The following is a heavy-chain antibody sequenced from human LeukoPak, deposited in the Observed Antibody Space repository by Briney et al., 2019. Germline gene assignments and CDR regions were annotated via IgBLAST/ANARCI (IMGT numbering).Heavy chain of an antibody. CDR3: ARDGEATVTIDDAFDI. Sequence: ASVKVSCKASGYTFTSYGISWVRQAPGQGLEWMGRISAYNGNTNYAQKLQGRVTMTTDTSTSTAYMELRSLRSDDTAVYYCARDGEATVTIDDAFDIWGQGTMVTVSS. V-gene: IGHV1-18*01. D-gene: IGHD4-17*01. J-gene: IGHJ3*02. CDR2: ISAYNGNT. CDR1: GYTFTSYG.